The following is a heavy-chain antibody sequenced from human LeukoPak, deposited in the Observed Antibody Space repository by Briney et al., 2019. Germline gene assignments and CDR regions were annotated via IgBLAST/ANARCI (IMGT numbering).Heavy chain of an antibody. CDR3: TRASVAGRRFDY. CDR2: INPSGGST. J-gene: IGHJ4*02. V-gene: IGHV1-46*03. Sequence: ASAKVSCKASGYTFTSYYMHLVRQAPGQGLEWMGIINPSGGSTTYAQKFHGRVTMTMDTSTGTVYMELSSLRSEDTAVYYCTRASVAGRRFDYWGQGTLVTVSS. CDR1: GYTFTSYY. D-gene: IGHD6-19*01.